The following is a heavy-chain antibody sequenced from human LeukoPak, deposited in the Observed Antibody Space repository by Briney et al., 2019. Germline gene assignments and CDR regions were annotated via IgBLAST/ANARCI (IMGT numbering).Heavy chain of an antibody. CDR3: TRDSSYGDYSTAFDY. CDR2: SGSTT. V-gene: IGHV3-23*01. CDR1: GFIFSNYA. D-gene: IGHD4-17*01. Sequence: PGGSLRLSCAASGFIFSNYAMTWVRQAPGKGLEWVPSSGSTTDYSDSVKGRFTISRDNSKNTLYLQMNSLRADDTAVYYCTRDSSYGDYSTAFDYWGQGALVTVSS. J-gene: IGHJ4*02.